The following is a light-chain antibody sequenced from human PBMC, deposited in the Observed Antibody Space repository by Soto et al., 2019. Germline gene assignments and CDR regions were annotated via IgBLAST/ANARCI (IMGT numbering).Light chain of an antibody. Sequence: GTAQTPAVVPGSGGERGTLSWRASQSVSTNLAWFQQKPGQTPRLLFNGASTRATGIPARFTGSGSGTEFSLACSIRQSEDFAVYYLPQYDIRPPTCGQGTRVDIK. CDR3: PQYDIRPPT. CDR1: QSVSTN. J-gene: IGKJ1*01. V-gene: IGKV3-15*01. CDR2: GAS.